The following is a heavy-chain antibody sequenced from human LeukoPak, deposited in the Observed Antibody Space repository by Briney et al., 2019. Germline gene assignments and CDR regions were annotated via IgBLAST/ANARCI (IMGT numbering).Heavy chain of an antibody. CDR1: GFTFSSYA. V-gene: IGHV3-7*01. J-gene: IGHJ4*02. D-gene: IGHD6-19*01. CDR3: ASGSGWYRYFDY. CDR2: IKQDESEK. Sequence: SGGSLRLSCAASGFTFSSYAMSWVRQAPGKGLEWVANIKQDESEKDYVDSVRGRFTISRDDAQNSLYLQMNSLRAEDTAVYYCASGSGWYRYFDYWGQGTLVTVSS.